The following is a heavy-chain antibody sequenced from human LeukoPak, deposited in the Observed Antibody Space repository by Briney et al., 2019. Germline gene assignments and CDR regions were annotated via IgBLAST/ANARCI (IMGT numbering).Heavy chain of an antibody. V-gene: IGHV3-7*01. CDR1: GFTFSSYW. Sequence: GGSLRLSCAASGFTFSSYWMCWVRQAPGKGLEWVANIKQDGSEKYYVDSVKGRFTISRDNAKNSLYLQMNSLRAEDTAVYYCARGPYYYDSSGYSLLGYWGQGTLVTVSS. D-gene: IGHD3-22*01. CDR3: ARGPYYYDSSGYSLLGY. CDR2: IKQDGSEK. J-gene: IGHJ4*02.